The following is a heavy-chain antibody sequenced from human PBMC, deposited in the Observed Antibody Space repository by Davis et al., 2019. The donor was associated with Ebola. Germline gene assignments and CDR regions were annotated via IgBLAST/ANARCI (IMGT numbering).Heavy chain of an antibody. J-gene: IGHJ6*03. CDR2: IRSKANSYAT. Sequence: GESLKISCAASGFTFSGSAMHWVRQASGKGLEWVGRIRSKANSYATAYAVSVKGRFTISRDDSKNTLYLQMNSLTSEDTAVYYCARSLSTAPLFGVGPSYYYYKMDVWGEGTTVTVSS. CDR1: GFTFSGSA. CDR3: ARSLSTAPLFGVGPSYYYYKMDV. D-gene: IGHD3-3*01. V-gene: IGHV3-73*01.